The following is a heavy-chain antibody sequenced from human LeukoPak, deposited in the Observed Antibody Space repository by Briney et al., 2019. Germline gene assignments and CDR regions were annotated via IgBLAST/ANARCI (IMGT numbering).Heavy chain of an antibody. Sequence: GGSLRLSCAASGFTVSSNYMSWVRQAPGKGLVWVSRINSDGSSTSYADSVKGRFTISRDNAKNTLYLQMNSLRAEDTAVYYCASRGYYYDSSGYRPYFDIWGQGTMVTVSS. CDR3: ASRGYYYDSSGYRPYFDI. V-gene: IGHV3-74*01. J-gene: IGHJ3*02. CDR1: GFTVSSNY. CDR2: INSDGSST. D-gene: IGHD3-22*01.